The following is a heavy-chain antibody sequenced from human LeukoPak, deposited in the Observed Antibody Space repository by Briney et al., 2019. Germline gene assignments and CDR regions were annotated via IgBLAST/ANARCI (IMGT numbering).Heavy chain of an antibody. D-gene: IGHD1-26*01. CDR2: VSAFNGNT. J-gene: IGHJ4*02. CDR3: ARRGGSYSHSDF. Sequence: ASVKVSCKASGYTFSSYSIIWVRQAPGQGLEWMGWVSAFNGNTDYAPKLQGRVTMTTDTSTTTAYMELRSLTSDDTAVYYCARRGGSYSHSDFWGQGTLVTVSS. CDR1: GYTFSSYS. V-gene: IGHV1-18*01.